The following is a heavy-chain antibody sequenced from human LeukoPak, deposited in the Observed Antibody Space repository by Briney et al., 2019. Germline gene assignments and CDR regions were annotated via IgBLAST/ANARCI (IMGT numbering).Heavy chain of an antibody. D-gene: IGHD3-22*01. CDR3: ARATYYYDSSGTYYFDY. J-gene: IGHJ4*02. CDR1: GYTFTSYY. CDR2: INPSGGST. Sequence: GASVKVSCKASGYTFTSYYMHWVRQAPGQGLEWMGIINPSGGSTSYAQKFQGRVTMTRDTPTSTVYMELSSLRSEDTAVYYCARATYYYDSSGTYYFDYWGQGTLVTVSS. V-gene: IGHV1-46*01.